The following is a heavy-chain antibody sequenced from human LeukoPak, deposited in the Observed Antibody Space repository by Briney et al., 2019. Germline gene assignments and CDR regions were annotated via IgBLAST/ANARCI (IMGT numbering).Heavy chain of an antibody. CDR3: ARGRGGASGAFDY. D-gene: IGHD1-26*01. CDR1: GRSFSGYY. V-gene: IGHV4-34*01. CDR2: INHSGST. J-gene: IGHJ4*02. Sequence: PSETLSLTCAVYGRSFSGYYWSWIRQPPGKGLEWIGEINHSGSTNYNPSLKSRVTISVDTSKNQFSLKLSSVTAADTAVYYCARGRGGASGAFDYWGQGTLVTVSS.